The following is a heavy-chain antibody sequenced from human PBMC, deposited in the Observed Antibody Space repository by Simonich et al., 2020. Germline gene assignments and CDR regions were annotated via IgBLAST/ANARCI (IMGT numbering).Heavy chain of an antibody. CDR1: GFTFSSYS. D-gene: IGHD3-3*01. CDR2: MSSSSSYI. V-gene: IGHV3-21*01. Sequence: EVQLVESGGGLVKPGGSLRLSCAASGFTFSSYSMNWVRQAPGKGLGGVSSMSSSSSYIYYADSVKGRVTISRDNAKNSLYLQMNSLRAEDTAVYYCARKRFLEWFFDYWGQGTLVTVSS. J-gene: IGHJ4*02. CDR3: ARKRFLEWFFDY.